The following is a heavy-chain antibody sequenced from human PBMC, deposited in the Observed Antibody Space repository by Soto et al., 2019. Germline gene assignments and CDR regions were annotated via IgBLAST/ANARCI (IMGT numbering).Heavy chain of an antibody. J-gene: IGHJ2*01. CDR2: IWYDGSNK. Sequence: VQLVESGGGVVQPGRSLRLSCAASGFTFSSYGMHWVRQAPGKGLEWVAVIWYDGSNKYYADSVKGRFTISRDNSKNTLYLQMNSLRAEDTAVYYCARQSLKSIEDWYFDLWGRGTLVTVSS. D-gene: IGHD6-6*01. CDR1: GFTFSSYG. CDR3: ARQSLKSIEDWYFDL. V-gene: IGHV3-33*01.